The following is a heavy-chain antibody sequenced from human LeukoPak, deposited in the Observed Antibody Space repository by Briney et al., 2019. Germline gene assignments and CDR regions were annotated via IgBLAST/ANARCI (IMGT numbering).Heavy chain of an antibody. CDR2: INPNSGGT. CDR3: ARAPRPVDTAMVFDY. D-gene: IGHD5-18*01. Sequence: ASVKVSCKASGYTFTGYYMHWVRQAPGQGLEWMGWINPNSGGTNYAQKFQGRVTMTRDTSISTAYMELSRLRSDDTDVYYCARAPRPVDTAMVFDYWGQGTLVTVSS. J-gene: IGHJ4*02. V-gene: IGHV1-2*02. CDR1: GYTFTGYY.